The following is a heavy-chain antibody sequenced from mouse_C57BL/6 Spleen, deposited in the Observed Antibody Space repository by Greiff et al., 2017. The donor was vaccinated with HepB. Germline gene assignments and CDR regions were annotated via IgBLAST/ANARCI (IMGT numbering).Heavy chain of an antibody. CDR1: GFTFSSYA. V-gene: IGHV5-9-1*02. CDR3: TRAGTEGFAY. D-gene: IGHD3-3*01. CDR2: ISSGGDYI. J-gene: IGHJ3*01. Sequence: EVKLMESGEGLVKPGGSLKLSCAASGFTFSSYAMSWVRQTPEKRLEWVAYISSGGDYIYYADTVKGRFTISRDNARNTLYLQMSSLKSEDTAMYYCTRAGTEGFAYWGQGTLVTVSA.